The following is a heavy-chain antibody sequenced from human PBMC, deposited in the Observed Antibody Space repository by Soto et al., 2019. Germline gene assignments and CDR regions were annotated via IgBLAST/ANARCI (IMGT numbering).Heavy chain of an antibody. V-gene: IGHV4-31*03. CDR3: ARDQAPAPTAWGY. CDR1: GESIGSGGHY. Sequence: SETVSLTCSVSGESIGSGGHYWNWIRQRPEKGLEWIGYIYYSGSTHYNPSLRSRLTISLDTSKNQFFLRLVSVTAADTALYSCARDQAPAPTAWGYWGQGIQVTVSS. J-gene: IGHJ4*02. CDR2: IYYSGST. D-gene: IGHD7-27*01.